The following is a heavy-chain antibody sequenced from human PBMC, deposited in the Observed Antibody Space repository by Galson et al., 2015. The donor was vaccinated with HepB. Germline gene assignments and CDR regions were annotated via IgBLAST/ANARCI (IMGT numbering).Heavy chain of an antibody. CDR3: ARAPWGRTTVTTIPPD. V-gene: IGHV3-21*01. J-gene: IGHJ4*02. D-gene: IGHD4-17*01. Sequence: SLRLSCAASGFTFSSYSMNWVRQAPGKGLEWVSSISSSSSYIYYADSVKDRFTISRDNAKISLYLQMNSLRAEDTAVYYCARAPWGRTTVTTIPPDWGQGTLVTVPS. CDR1: GFTFSSYS. CDR2: ISSSSSYI.